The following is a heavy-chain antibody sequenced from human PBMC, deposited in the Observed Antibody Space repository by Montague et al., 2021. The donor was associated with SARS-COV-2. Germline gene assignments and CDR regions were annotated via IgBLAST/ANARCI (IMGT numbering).Heavy chain of an antibody. V-gene: IGHV4-30-2*06. Sequence: TLSLTCVVSGGSVSSGDYSWSWIRQSPGKGLEWIGYIYQSGSAYYXPSLKSRVTISIDTSNNQFSLNLRSVTAADTGLYYCATGTRTYGMDIWGQGTTVTVSS. D-gene: IGHD1-1*01. CDR2: IYQSGSA. CDR3: ATGTRTYGMDI. J-gene: IGHJ6*02. CDR1: GGSVSSGDYS.